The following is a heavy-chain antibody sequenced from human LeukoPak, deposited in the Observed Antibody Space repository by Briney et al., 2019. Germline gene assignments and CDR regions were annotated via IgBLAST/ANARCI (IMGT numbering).Heavy chain of an antibody. V-gene: IGHV5-51*01. Sequence: GESLKISCKGSGYSFNTYWIAWVRQMPGKVLEWMGIIYTGDSDTRYSPSLQSQVTISPDESISTAYLRWSSLKASDTAMYYCARQADYNVLTGYFKGHLDYWGQGTLVTVSS. CDR3: ARQADYNVLTGYFKGHLDY. D-gene: IGHD3-9*01. CDR2: IYTGDSDT. CDR1: GYSFNTYW. J-gene: IGHJ4*02.